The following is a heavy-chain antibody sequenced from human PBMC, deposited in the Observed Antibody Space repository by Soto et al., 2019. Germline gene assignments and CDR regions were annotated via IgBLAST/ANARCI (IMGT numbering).Heavy chain of an antibody. CDR2: INAGNGNT. V-gene: IGHV1-3*01. J-gene: IGHJ4*02. CDR1: GYTFTSYA. D-gene: IGHD6-19*01. Sequence: ASVKVSCKASGYTFTSYAMHWVRQAPGQRLEWMGWINAGNGNTKYSQKFQGRVTITRDTSASTAYMELSSLRSEDTAVYYCARAKWGSSGWYTFDYWGQGTLVTVSS. CDR3: ARAKWGSSGWYTFDY.